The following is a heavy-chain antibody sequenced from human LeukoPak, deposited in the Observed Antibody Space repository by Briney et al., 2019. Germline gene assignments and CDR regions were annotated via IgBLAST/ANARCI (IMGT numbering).Heavy chain of an antibody. Sequence: GASVKVSCKASGYTFTSYYMHWVRQAPGQGLEWMGWINPNSGGTNYAQKFQGWVTMTRDTSISTAYMELSRLRSDDTAVYYCARDLYCSGGSCPPDYYYGMDVWGQGTTVTVSS. CDR2: INPNSGGT. V-gene: IGHV1-2*04. J-gene: IGHJ6*02. CDR1: GYTFTSYY. D-gene: IGHD2-15*01. CDR3: ARDLYCSGGSCPPDYYYGMDV.